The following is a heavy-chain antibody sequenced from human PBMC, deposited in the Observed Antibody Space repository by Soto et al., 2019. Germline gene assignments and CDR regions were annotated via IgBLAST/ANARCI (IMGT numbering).Heavy chain of an antibody. D-gene: IGHD1-26*01. Sequence: SVKVSCKASGGTFSSYAISWVRQAPGQGLEWMGGIIPIFGTANYAQKFQGRVTITADESTSTAYMELSSLRSEDTAVYYCARAGGSGSYPYYYGMDVWGQGTTVTVSS. J-gene: IGHJ6*02. CDR3: ARAGGSGSYPYYYGMDV. V-gene: IGHV1-69*13. CDR2: IIPIFGTA. CDR1: GGTFSSYA.